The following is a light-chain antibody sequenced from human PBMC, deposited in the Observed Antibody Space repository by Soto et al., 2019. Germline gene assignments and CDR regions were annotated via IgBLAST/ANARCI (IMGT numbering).Light chain of an antibody. CDR2: AAS. Sequence: DIQMTQSPSSLSASVGDRITVTFRASQYIATYLHWYHQKSGTAPDLLVYAASSVQIGVPSRFSGSGSGTDFILTISTLQPEDFGTYYCQQSYSTPWTFGQGTKVDIK. V-gene: IGKV1-39*01. CDR1: QYIATY. J-gene: IGKJ1*01. CDR3: QQSYSTPWT.